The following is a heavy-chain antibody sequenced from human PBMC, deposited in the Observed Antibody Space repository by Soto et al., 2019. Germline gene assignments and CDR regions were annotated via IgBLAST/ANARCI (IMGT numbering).Heavy chain of an antibody. CDR2: ISSSDTII. J-gene: IGHJ4*02. V-gene: IGHV3-11*01. Sequence: QVQLVESGGGLVKPGGSLRLSCAASGFTFSDYYMSWIRQAPGKGLEWVSYISSSDTIISYADSVQGRFTISRDNAKNSLDLQMNSLRAEDTAVYYCARDLGYYDSSGYFDYWGQGTLVTVSS. D-gene: IGHD3-22*01. CDR1: GFTFSDYY. CDR3: ARDLGYYDSSGYFDY.